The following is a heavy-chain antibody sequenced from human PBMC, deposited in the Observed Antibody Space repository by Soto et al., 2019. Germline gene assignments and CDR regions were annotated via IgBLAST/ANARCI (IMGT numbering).Heavy chain of an antibody. Sequence: QVQLVRSGAEVKKPGSSVKVSCKASGGTFSSYAISWVRQAPGQGLEWMGGIIPIFGTANYAQKFQGRVTITADESTSAAYMELSSLRSEDTAVYYCARDYGSSGKAPWAPNWFDPWGQGTLVTVSS. V-gene: IGHV1-69*01. D-gene: IGHD3-22*01. CDR2: IIPIFGTA. CDR1: GGTFSSYA. CDR3: ARDYGSSGKAPWAPNWFDP. J-gene: IGHJ5*02.